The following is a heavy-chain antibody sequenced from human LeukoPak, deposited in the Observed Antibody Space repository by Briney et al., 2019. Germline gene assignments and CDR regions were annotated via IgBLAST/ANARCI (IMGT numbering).Heavy chain of an antibody. Sequence: GGSLRLSCAACGFTFSTYAMRWVREAPGKGLEWVSAISGSGGGVYYADSVWGLLTISSDNSKNTKYLQMNSLRADDTALYYCAKGSSGWSEVGWGIDYWGQGTLVTVSS. CDR3: AKGSSGWSEVGWGIDY. D-gene: IGHD6-19*01. V-gene: IGHV3-23*01. J-gene: IGHJ4*02. CDR1: GFTFSTYA. CDR2: ISGSGGGV.